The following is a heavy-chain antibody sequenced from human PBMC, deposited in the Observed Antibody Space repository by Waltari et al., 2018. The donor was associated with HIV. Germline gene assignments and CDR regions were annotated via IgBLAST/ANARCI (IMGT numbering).Heavy chain of an antibody. Sequence: EVQLVESGGGLVQPGGSLRVSCEATGSTLSSDWMTWVRQAPGKGLEWVANIKEDGSEKWYVDSVKGRFTISRDNAKNSVYLQMNSLRAEDTAVYYCARSRSDAFDLWGQGTMVTVSS. V-gene: IGHV3-7*01. CDR2: IKEDGSEK. J-gene: IGHJ3*01. CDR3: ARSRSDAFDL. CDR1: GSTLSSDW.